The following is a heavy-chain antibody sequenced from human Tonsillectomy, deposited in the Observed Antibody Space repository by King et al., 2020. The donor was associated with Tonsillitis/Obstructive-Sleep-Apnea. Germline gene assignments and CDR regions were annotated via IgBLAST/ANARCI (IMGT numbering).Heavy chain of an antibody. CDR2: VSPNSGAT. Sequence: QLVQSGAEVKEPGASVKVSCKASGYTFTAYYIHWVRQAPGQGLEWMWGVSPNSGATNYAQNFQGCVTMTRDTSINTAYMELSRLRSDDTAVYYCATSDFWSGYQLGYWGQGTLVIVSS. D-gene: IGHD3-3*01. J-gene: IGHJ4*02. CDR3: ATSDFWSGYQLGY. V-gene: IGHV1-2*04. CDR1: GYTFTAYY.